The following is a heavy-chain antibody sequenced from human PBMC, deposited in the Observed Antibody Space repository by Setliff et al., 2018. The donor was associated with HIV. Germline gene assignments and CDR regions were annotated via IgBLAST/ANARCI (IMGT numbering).Heavy chain of an antibody. CDR1: GYIFTDYY. Sequence: ASVKVSCKASGYIFTDYYMHWVRQAPGQGLEWMGWINPNSGGTNYAQKFQGRVTMTRDTSISTAYMELSRLRSDDTAVFYCALSSLAAAGGSFDHWGQGTLVTVSS. CDR2: INPNSGGT. D-gene: IGHD6-13*01. V-gene: IGHV1-2*02. CDR3: ALSSLAAAGGSFDH. J-gene: IGHJ4*02.